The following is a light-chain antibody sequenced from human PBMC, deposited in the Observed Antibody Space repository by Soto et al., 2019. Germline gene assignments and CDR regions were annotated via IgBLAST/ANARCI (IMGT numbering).Light chain of an antibody. CDR3: CSYAGSSTFV. CDR2: EVS. CDR1: SSDVGAYNL. J-gene: IGLJ3*02. V-gene: IGLV2-23*02. Sequence: QSVLTQPASVSGSPEQSITISCTGTSSDVGAYNLVSWYQQHPGKAPRLIIYEVSKRPSGISPRFSGSKSDNTASLTISGLRAEDEAHYHCCSYAGSSTFVFGGGTKLTVL.